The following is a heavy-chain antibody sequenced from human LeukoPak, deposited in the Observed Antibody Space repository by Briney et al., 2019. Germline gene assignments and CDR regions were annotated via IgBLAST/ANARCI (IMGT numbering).Heavy chain of an antibody. Sequence: PGGSLRLSCAASGFTFSSYAMSWVRQAPGKGLEWVSAISGSGGSTYYADSVKGRFTISSDNSKNTLYLQMNSLRAEDTAVYYCAKDLRRWRKQQRPSDNWFDPWGQGTLVTVSS. CDR1: GFTFSSYA. J-gene: IGHJ5*02. CDR3: AKDLRRWRKQQRPSDNWFDP. D-gene: IGHD6-13*01. CDR2: ISGSGGST. V-gene: IGHV3-23*01.